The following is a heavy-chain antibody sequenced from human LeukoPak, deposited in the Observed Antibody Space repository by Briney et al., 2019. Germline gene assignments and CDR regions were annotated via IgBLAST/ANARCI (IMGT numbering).Heavy chain of an antibody. Sequence: GGSLRLSCAASGFTFSSYWMSWVRQAPGKGLEWVANIKQDGSEKYYVDSVRGRFTISRDNAKNSLYLQMNSLRAEDTAVYYCARASGDGSFNYWGQGTLVTVSS. D-gene: IGHD3-10*01. CDR1: GFTFSSYW. J-gene: IGHJ4*02. V-gene: IGHV3-7*01. CDR3: ARASGDGSFNY. CDR2: IKQDGSEK.